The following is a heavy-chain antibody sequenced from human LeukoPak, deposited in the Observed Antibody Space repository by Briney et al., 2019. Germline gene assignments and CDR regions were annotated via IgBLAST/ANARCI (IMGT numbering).Heavy chain of an antibody. D-gene: IGHD6-13*01. Sequence: GASVKVSCKASGYTFTSYGISWVRQAPGQGLEWMGWISAYNGNTNYAQKLQGRVTMTTDTSTSTAYMELRSLRSDDTAVYYCARGKRQRQQLVLFLMDHNWFDPWSQGTLVTVSS. CDR2: ISAYNGNT. J-gene: IGHJ5*02. CDR1: GYTFTSYG. CDR3: ARGKRQRQQLVLFLMDHNWFDP. V-gene: IGHV1-18*01.